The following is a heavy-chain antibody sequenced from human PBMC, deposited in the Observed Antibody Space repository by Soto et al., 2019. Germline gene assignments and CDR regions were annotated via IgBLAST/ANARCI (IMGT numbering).Heavy chain of an antibody. Sequence: QVQLQQWGAGLLKPSETLSLNCAVTGGSLSGYYWSWIRQPPGKGLEWIGEVKDGGHTNYSPSLRGXXTXPXXTSNNQLSLRLNSVTAADTGVYYCARGQEGVVATHWDQGSLVTVSS. CDR1: GGSLSGYY. CDR2: VKDGGHT. J-gene: IGHJ4*02. D-gene: IGHD5-12*01. CDR3: ARGQEGVVATH. V-gene: IGHV4-34*01.